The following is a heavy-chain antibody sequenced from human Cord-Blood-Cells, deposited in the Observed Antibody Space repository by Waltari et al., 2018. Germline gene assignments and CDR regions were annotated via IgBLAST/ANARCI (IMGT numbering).Heavy chain of an antibody. V-gene: IGHV1-18*01. J-gene: IGHJ5*02. Sequence: GASVKVSCKASGYTFTSYGISWVRQAPGQGLEWMGWISAYNGNTNYAQKLQGRVTMTTDTSTSTAYMELRSLRSDDTAVYYCARHFTIFGVVITDNWFDPWGQGTLVTVSS. CDR1: GYTFTSYG. CDR3: ARHFTIFGVVITDNWFDP. D-gene: IGHD3-3*01. CDR2: ISAYNGNT.